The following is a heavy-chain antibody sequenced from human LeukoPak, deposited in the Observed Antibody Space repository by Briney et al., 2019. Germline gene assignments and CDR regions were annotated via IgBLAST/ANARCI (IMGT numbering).Heavy chain of an antibody. CDR2: IYHSGST. CDR3: ARGLAFDI. CDR1: GGSISSGGYY. V-gene: IGHV4-30-2*01. J-gene: IGHJ3*02. Sequence: SETLSLTCTVSGGSISSGGYYWSWIRQPPGKGLEWIGYIYHSGSTYYNPSLKSRVTISVDRSKNQFSLKLSSVTAADTAVYYCARGLAFDIWGQGTMVTVSS.